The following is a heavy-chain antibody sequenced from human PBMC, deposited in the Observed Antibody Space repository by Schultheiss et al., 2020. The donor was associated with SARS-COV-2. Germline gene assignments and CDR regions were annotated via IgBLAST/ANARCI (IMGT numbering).Heavy chain of an antibody. J-gene: IGHJ4*02. D-gene: IGHD1-14*01. Sequence: SQTLSLTCTVSGGSISSGGYYWSWIRQHPGKGLEWIGYIYYSGSTYYNPSLESRVTISVDTSKNQFSLKLSSVTAADTAVYYCARELASSPRGGTNRLDYWGQGTLVTVSS. CDR3: ARELASSPRGGTNRLDY. V-gene: IGHV4-31*03. CDR1: GGSISSGGYY. CDR2: IYYSGST.